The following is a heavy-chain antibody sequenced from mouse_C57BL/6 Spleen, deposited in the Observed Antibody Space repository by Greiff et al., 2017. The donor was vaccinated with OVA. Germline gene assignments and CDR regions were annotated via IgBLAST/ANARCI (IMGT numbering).Heavy chain of an antibody. J-gene: IGHJ4*01. D-gene: IGHD1-1*01. CDR3: ARDLHYYGSSPYAMDD. CDR2: INPSTGGT. CDR1: GYSFTGYY. Sequence: EVQLQQSGPELVKPGASVKISCKASGYSFTGYYMNWVKQSPEKSLEWIGEINPSTGGTTYNQKFKAKATLTVDKSSSTAYMQLKSLTSEDSAVYYCARDLHYYGSSPYAMDDWGQGTSVTVAS. V-gene: IGHV1-42*01.